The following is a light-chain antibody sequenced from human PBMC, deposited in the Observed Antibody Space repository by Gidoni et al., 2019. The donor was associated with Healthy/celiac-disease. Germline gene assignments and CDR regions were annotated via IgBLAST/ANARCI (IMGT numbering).Light chain of an antibody. CDR1: QIVSIY. V-gene: IGKV3-11*01. CDR2: DAS. Sequence: EIVFTQSPATLSLSPGESATLSFRASQIVSIYLAWYQQKPGQSPSLLIYDASNRATGIPARFSGSVSGTYFTLTISSLEPEDFAVYYCQQRSNWRGTFGGGTKVEIK. J-gene: IGKJ4*01. CDR3: QQRSNWRGT.